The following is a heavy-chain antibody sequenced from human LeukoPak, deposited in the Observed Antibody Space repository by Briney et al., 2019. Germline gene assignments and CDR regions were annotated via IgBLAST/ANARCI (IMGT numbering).Heavy chain of an antibody. J-gene: IGHJ5*02. CDR2: INHSGST. D-gene: IGHD3-10*01. CDR1: GGSFSGYY. CDR3: AREGSYGSGSYYNLWFDP. Sequence: PSETLSLTCAVYGGSFSGYYWSWIRQPPGKGLEWIGEINHSGSTNYNPSLKSRVTISVDTSKNQFSLKLSSVTAADTAVYYCAREGSYGSGSYYNLWFDPWGQGTLATVSS. V-gene: IGHV4-34*01.